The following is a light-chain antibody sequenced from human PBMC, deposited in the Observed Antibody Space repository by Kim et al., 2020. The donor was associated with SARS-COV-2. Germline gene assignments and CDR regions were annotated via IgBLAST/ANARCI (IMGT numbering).Light chain of an antibody. J-gene: IGLJ3*02. CDR1: SSNIGRNT. Sequence: QSVLTHPPSASGTPGQRVTISCSGSSSNIGRNTVNWYQQFPGTAPQLLIDTDDRRPSGVSDRVSCSKSGTSASLAISALRSEDEADYYCATWDDRLDVWMLGGGTQLTVL. V-gene: IGLV1-44*01. CDR2: TDD. CDR3: ATWDDRLDVWM.